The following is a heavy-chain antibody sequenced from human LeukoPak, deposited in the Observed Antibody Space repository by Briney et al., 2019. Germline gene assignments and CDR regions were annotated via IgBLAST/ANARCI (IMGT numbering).Heavy chain of an antibody. Sequence: ASVKVSCKTSGYTFTSNGISWVRQAPGQGLEWMGWIGADSSNTRYPQKLQGRVTMTADQSTATVYMKLRSLGFDDTALYYCARDVVGATCGFDFWGQGTLITVSS. J-gene: IGHJ4*02. CDR3: ARDVVGATCGFDF. CDR1: GYTFTSNG. CDR2: IGADSSNT. V-gene: IGHV1-18*01. D-gene: IGHD1-26*01.